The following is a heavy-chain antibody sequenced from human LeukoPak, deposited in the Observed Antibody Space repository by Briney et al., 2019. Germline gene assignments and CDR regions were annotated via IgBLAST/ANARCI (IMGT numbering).Heavy chain of an antibody. V-gene: IGHV3-7*01. J-gene: IGHJ6*02. CDR1: GFTFSSYW. D-gene: IGHD2-21*01. CDR3: ARDAALWSYGMDV. Sequence: GGSLRLSCAASGFTFSSYWMSWVRQAPGKGLEWVANIKQDGSEKYYVDSVKGRFTISRDNAKSSLYLQMNSLRAEDTAVYYCARDAALWSYGMDVWGQGTTVTVSS. CDR2: IKQDGSEK.